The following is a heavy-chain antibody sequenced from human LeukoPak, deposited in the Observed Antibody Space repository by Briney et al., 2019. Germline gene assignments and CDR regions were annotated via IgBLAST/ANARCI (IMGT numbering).Heavy chain of an antibody. CDR2: IYSGGST. CDR3: ARSVTTVGLGAFDI. CDR1: GFTVSNNY. D-gene: IGHD4-11*01. V-gene: IGHV3-53*01. J-gene: IGHJ3*02. Sequence: GGSLRLPCAASGFTVSNNYMSWVRQAPGKGLEWVSVIYSGGSTYNADSVKGRFTISRDNSKNTLYLQMNSLRAEDTAVYYCARSVTTVGLGAFDIWGQGTMVTVSS.